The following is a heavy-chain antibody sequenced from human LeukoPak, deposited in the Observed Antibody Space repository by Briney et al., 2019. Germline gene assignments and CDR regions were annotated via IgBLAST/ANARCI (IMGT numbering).Heavy chain of an antibody. V-gene: IGHV4-4*07. CDR2: IYTSGST. Sequence: SETLSLTCTVSGGSISSYYWSWIRQPAGKGLEWIGRIYTSGSTNYNPSLKSRVTVSVDTSKNQFSLKLSSVTAADTAVYYCARSEWLRLDLDYWGQGTLVTVSS. J-gene: IGHJ4*02. CDR3: ARSEWLRLDLDY. D-gene: IGHD5-12*01. CDR1: GGSISSYY.